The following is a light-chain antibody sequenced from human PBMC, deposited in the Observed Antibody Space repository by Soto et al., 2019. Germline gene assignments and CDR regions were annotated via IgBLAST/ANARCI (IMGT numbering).Light chain of an antibody. Sequence: QSALTQPASVSGSPGQSITISCTGTSSDVGAYNYVSWHQQHPGKAPKLMIYEVSNRPSGVSNRFSGSKSGNTASLTISGFQAEGEADYYCSSYTGSSTVVFGGGTKLTVL. CDR2: EVS. CDR1: SSDVGAYNY. V-gene: IGLV2-14*01. J-gene: IGLJ2*01. CDR3: SSYTGSSTVV.